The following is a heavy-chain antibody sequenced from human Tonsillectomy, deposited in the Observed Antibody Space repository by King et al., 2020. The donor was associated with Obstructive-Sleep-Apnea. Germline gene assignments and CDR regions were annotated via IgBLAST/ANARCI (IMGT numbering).Heavy chain of an antibody. J-gene: IGHJ2*01. D-gene: IGHD1-26*01. Sequence: EVQLVESGGGLVQPGGSLRLSCAASGFTLSSYDMHWVRQATGKGLEWVSAIGAAANTYYPGSVKGRFTISRENANNSLYLQMNSLRAGDTAVYYCARGVIVGASNWYFDLWGRGTLVTVSS. CDR2: IGAAANT. CDR3: ARGVIVGASNWYFDL. CDR1: GFTLSSYD. V-gene: IGHV3-13*01.